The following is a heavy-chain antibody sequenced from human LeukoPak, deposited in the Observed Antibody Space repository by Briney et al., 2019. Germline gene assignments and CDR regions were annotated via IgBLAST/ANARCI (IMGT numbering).Heavy chain of an antibody. J-gene: IGHJ4*02. D-gene: IGHD2-21*01. CDR2: INQVGDSL. V-gene: IGHV3-7*03. CDR3: AREFVVEPKSSFDH. CDR1: GFTISDYW. Sequence: GGSLRLSCAASGFTISDYWMNWVRQAPGKGLEWVANINQVGDSLSYVISVRGRFTISRDNAKNALFLQMSSLRAEDTAIYYCAREFVVEPKSSFDHWGQGTLVTVSS.